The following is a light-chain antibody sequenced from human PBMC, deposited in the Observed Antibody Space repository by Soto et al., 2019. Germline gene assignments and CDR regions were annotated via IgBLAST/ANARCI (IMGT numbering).Light chain of an antibody. CDR2: GAS. Sequence: EIVLTQSPGTLSLSPGERATLSCRASQSVSSSYLAWYQQKPGQAPRLLIYGASSRATGIPDRFSGSGSGTDFTLTISRLEPEDFAVYYCQQYGSWLTFGGGTTVDIK. CDR1: QSVSSSY. CDR3: QQYGSWLT. V-gene: IGKV3-20*01. J-gene: IGKJ4*01.